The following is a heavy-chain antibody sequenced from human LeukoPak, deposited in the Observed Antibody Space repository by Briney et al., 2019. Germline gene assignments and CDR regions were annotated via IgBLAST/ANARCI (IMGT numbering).Heavy chain of an antibody. CDR1: GYTFTVHY. CDR2: IKPDSGAT. J-gene: IGHJ4*02. V-gene: IGHV1-2*02. Sequence: GASLKLSCKASGYTFTVHYLHWLRQAPGQGLEWMGWIKPDSGATNFAHNFQGRVTMTSDTSINTAYMELSGLTSDDTAVYYCARDHDYGPDYWGQGTLVTVSA. D-gene: IGHD4/OR15-4a*01. CDR3: ARDHDYGPDY.